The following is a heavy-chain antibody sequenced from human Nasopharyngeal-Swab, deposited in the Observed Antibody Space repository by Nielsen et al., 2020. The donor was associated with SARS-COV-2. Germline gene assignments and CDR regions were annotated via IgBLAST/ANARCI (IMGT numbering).Heavy chain of an antibody. CDR2: INNYTGKT. CDR3: ARNIMDWVDQRDYYYMDV. J-gene: IGHJ6*03. V-gene: IGHV1-18*04. D-gene: IGHD3-10*01. Sequence: ASVKVSCKASGYPFTSYGITWVRQAPGQGLEWMGWINNYTGKTNYAQKVQGRVNMTTETSTNTAYMELRSLRSDDTAVYYCARNIMDWVDQRDYYYMDVWGKGTTLTVSS. CDR1: GYPFTSYG.